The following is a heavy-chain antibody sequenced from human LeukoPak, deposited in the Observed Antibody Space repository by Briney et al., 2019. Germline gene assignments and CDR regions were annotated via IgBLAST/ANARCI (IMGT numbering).Heavy chain of an antibody. J-gene: IGHJ4*02. D-gene: IGHD3-16*02. CDR1: GFTFSSYW. CDR3: ARESYPGSVANGPFDY. Sequence: GGSLRLSCAASGFTFSSYWMSWLRQAPGKGLEWVANIKHDGREKYYVDSVKGRFTISRDNAKNSLYLQMDSLRAEDTAVYYCARESYPGSVANGPFDYWGQGTLVTVSS. CDR2: IKHDGREK. V-gene: IGHV3-7*01.